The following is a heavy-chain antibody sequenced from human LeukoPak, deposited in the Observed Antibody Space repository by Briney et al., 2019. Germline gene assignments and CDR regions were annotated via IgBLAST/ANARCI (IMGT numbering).Heavy chain of an antibody. Sequence: GGSLRLSCVASGFTFSSYAMSWVRQAPGKGLEWVSAISGSGGSTYYADSVKGRFTISRDNSKNTLYLQMNSLRAEDTAVYYCAKVYYDILTGYYAYWGQGTLVTVSS. V-gene: IGHV3-23*01. J-gene: IGHJ4*02. D-gene: IGHD3-9*01. CDR3: AKVYYDILTGYYAY. CDR2: ISGSGGST. CDR1: GFTFSSYA.